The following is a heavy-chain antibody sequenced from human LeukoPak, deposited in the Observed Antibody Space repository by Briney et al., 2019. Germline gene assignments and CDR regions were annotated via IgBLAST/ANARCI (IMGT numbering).Heavy chain of an antibody. J-gene: IGHJ4*02. CDR3: ARCRYSGSWCDY. V-gene: IGHV3-21*01. CDR1: GFTFSSYS. D-gene: IGHD6-13*01. Sequence: GGSLRLSCAASGFTFSSYSMNWVRQAPGKGLEWVSSISSSSSYIYYADSVKGRFTISRDNANNTLYLQMNSLRGEDTAVYYCARCRYSGSWCDYWGQGTLVTVSS. CDR2: ISSSSSYI.